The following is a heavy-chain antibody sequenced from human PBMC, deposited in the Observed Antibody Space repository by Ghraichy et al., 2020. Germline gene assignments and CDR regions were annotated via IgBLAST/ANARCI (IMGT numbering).Heavy chain of an antibody. V-gene: IGHV1-18*04. D-gene: IGHD6-19*01. J-gene: IGHJ4*02. CDR2: ISSNKGKT. CDR3: ARVVGGWLPIDY. CDR1: GFTFTTYG. Sequence: ASVKVCCKTSGFTFTTYGFTWVRQAPGQGLEWMGWISSNKGKTNYGRKFQDRMTVTTDASTRTVYMELRGLRSDDTAVYYCARVVGGWLPIDYWGQGTLVTVSS.